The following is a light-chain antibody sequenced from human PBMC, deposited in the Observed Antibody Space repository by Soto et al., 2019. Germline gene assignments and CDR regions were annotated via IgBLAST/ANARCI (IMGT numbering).Light chain of an antibody. CDR3: QQRSNWPLT. CDR2: DAS. J-gene: IGKJ2*01. V-gene: IGKV3-11*01. CDR1: QSVSTY. Sequence: EIVLTQSPATLSLSPGERATLSCRASQSVSTYLAWYQQTPGQAPRLLIYDASNRATGIPARFSGSGSGTDFILTISSLEPEDFAVYYCQQRSNWPLTLGQGTKLEIK.